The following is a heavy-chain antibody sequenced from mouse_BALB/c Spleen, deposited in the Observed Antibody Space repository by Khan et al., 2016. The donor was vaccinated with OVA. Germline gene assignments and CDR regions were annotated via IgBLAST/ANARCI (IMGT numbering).Heavy chain of an antibody. CDR1: GSSLTSYV. Sequence: QVQLKESGLGLVAPPQSLSFPCTAPGSSLTSYVVHWVRQPPGKALEWLGLIWAGGSTNYNPALMSRLTINKDTSQSQVSFKLNILQIVTTAMYSGARDYGSSFEYFDDWGAGTTVTVSS. V-gene: IGHV2-9*02. D-gene: IGHD1-1*01. CDR3: ARDYGSSFEYFDD. CDR2: IWAGGST. J-gene: IGHJ1*01.